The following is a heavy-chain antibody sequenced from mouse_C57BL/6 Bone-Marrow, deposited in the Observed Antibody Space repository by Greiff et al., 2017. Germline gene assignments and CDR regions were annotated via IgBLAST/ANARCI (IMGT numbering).Heavy chain of an antibody. Sequence: VKLVESGPGLVQPSQSLSITCTVSGFSLTSYGVHWVRQSPGKGLEWLGVIWSGGSTDYNAAFISRLSISKDNSKSQVFFKMNSLQADDTAIYYCARRGTAQAYFDYWGQGTTLTVSS. D-gene: IGHD3-2*02. J-gene: IGHJ2*01. CDR1: GFSLTSYG. CDR2: IWSGGST. V-gene: IGHV2-2*01. CDR3: ARRGTAQAYFDY.